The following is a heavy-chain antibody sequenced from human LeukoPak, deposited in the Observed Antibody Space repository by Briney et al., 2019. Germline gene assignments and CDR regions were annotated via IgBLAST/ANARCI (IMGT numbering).Heavy chain of an antibody. CDR3: ARDSDFKYSYALGAFDI. J-gene: IGHJ3*02. D-gene: IGHD5-18*01. Sequence: GGSLRLSCAASGFTFSSYAMHWVRQAPGKGLEWVAVISYDGSNKYYADSVKGRFTISGDNSKNTLYLQMNSLRAEDTAVYYCARDSDFKYSYALGAFDIWGQGTMVTVSS. V-gene: IGHV3-30*04. CDR1: GFTFSSYA. CDR2: ISYDGSNK.